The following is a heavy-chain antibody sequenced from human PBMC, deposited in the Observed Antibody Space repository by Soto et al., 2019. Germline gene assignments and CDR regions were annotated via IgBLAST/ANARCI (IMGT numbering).Heavy chain of an antibody. CDR2: ISGSGGST. CDR1: GFTFSSYA. D-gene: IGHD3-22*01. J-gene: IGHJ6*02. V-gene: IGHV3-23*01. Sequence: PGGSLRLSCAASGFTFSSYAMSWVRQAPGKGLEWVSAISGSGGSTYYADSVKGRFTISRDNSKNTLYLQMNSLRAEDTAVYYCAKESYDSSGWNYYYGMDVWGQGTTVTVSS. CDR3: AKESYDSSGWNYYYGMDV.